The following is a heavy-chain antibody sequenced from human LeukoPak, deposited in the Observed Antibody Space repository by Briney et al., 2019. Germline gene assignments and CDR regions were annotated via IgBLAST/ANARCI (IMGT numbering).Heavy chain of an antibody. D-gene: IGHD6-6*01. V-gene: IGHV3-21*01. CDR1: GFTFSSYG. CDR3: ARGHGYSSSSDAFDV. J-gene: IGHJ3*01. Sequence: GGSLRLSCAASGFTFSSYGMNWVRQAPGKGLEWVSSISTSSSYIYYADSVKGRFTISRDNAENSLYLQMNSLRDEDTAVYYCARGHGYSSSSDAFDVWGQGQWSPSLQ. CDR2: ISTSSSYI.